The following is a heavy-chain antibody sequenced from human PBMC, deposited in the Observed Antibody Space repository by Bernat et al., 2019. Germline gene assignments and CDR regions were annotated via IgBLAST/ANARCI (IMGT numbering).Heavy chain of an antibody. Sequence: EVQLLESGGGLVQPGGSLRLSCAASGFTFSSYSMNWVRQAPGKGLEWVSYISSSSSTIYYADSVKGRFTISRDNAKNSLYLQMNSLRAEDTAVYYCARGEGYSSSWYNWFDPWGQGTLVTVSS. J-gene: IGHJ5*02. CDR2: ISSSSSTI. CDR1: GFTFSSYS. V-gene: IGHV3-48*01. CDR3: ARGEGYSSSWYNWFDP. D-gene: IGHD6-13*01.